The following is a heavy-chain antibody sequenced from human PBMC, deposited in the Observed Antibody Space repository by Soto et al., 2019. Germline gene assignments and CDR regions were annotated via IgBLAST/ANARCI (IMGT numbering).Heavy chain of an antibody. J-gene: IGHJ3*01. D-gene: IGHD6-19*01. CDR1: GGSMNNDY. V-gene: IGHV4-4*07. CDR3: VRDQLNRYSSAWSGPSPFHV. CDR2: IYSTGST. Sequence: SQTRSLTCTVSGGSMNNDYCIWFRQPAGKGLEWIGRIYSTGSTDYNPSLKTRVTMSVDTSKKQFSLRLSSVTAADTAVYYCVRDQLNRYSSAWSGPSPFHVRGPGPILTV.